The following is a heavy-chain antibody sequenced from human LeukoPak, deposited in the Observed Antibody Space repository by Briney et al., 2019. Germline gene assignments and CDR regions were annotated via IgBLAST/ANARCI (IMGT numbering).Heavy chain of an antibody. CDR2: IYYSGTT. V-gene: IGHV4-39*01. D-gene: IGHD2-21*02. J-gene: IGHJ4*02. CDR1: GGSISSSDHF. Sequence: SETLSLTCSVSGGSISSSDHFWGWIRQPPGKGLEWIGSIYYSGTTYYNPSLKSRVTISVDMSKNQLSLKLSSVTAADTAVYYCARHSDRTAYTAKGFDYWGQGTLVTVSS. CDR3: ARHSDRTAYTAKGFDY.